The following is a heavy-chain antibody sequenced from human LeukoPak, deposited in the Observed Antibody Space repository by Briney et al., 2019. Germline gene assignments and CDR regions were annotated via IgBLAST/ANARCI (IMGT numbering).Heavy chain of an antibody. V-gene: IGHV3-21*06. CDR1: GFTFSSIS. Sequence: PGGSLRFSCEASGFTFSSISMNWVRQAPGKGLKWVSSISPDGATTYHADSVKGRFSTSRDNAKSSLYLQMNSLRAEDTAVYYCTRDLPVPSLVRGIIIYGLIDYWGQGTLVTVSS. D-gene: IGHD3-10*01. CDR2: ISPDGATT. J-gene: IGHJ4*02. CDR3: TRDLPVPSLVRGIIIYGLIDY.